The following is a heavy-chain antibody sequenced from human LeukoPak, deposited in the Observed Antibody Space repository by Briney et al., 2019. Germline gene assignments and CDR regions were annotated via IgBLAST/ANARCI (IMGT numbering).Heavy chain of an antibody. D-gene: IGHD4-23*01. J-gene: IGHJ4*02. CDR3: AKRSDYGGNWNYLDY. Sequence: GGSLRLSCAASGFTFSSNGMSWVRQAPGKGLEWVSAISGSGGSTYYADSVKGRFTISRDNSKNTLYPQMNSLRVEDTAVYYCAKRSDYGGNWNYLDYWGQGTLVTVSS. CDR1: GFTFSSNG. CDR2: ISGSGGST. V-gene: IGHV3-23*01.